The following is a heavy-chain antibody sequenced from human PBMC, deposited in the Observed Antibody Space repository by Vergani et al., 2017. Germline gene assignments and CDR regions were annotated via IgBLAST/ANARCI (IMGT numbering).Heavy chain of an antibody. CDR3: ARHVGSSYYYGSGSYYVGYGMDV. V-gene: IGHV4-38-2*01. CDR2: IYHSGST. D-gene: IGHD3-10*01. J-gene: IGHJ6*02. CDR1: GYSISSGYY. Sequence: QVQLQESGPGLVKPSETLSLTCAVSGYSISSGYYWGWIRQPPGKGLEWIGSIYHSGSTYYNPSLKSRVTISVDTSKNQSSLKLSSVTAADTAVYYCARHVGSSYYYGSGSYYVGYGMDVWGQGTTVTVSS.